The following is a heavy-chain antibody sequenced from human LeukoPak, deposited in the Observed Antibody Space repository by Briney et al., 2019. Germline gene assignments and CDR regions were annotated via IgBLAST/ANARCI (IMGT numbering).Heavy chain of an antibody. CDR1: GYTFNNFG. D-gene: IGHD2-15*01. J-gene: IGHJ4*02. CDR3: SRSYYSSSWYYFDH. Sequence: ASVKVSCKTSGYTFNNFGITWVRQAPGQGPEWIGWISIGDGRTHYGRKFQDRVSMTREMSSNSAFLELSSLRSDDTAVYFCSRSYYSSSWYYFDHWGQGTLVIVSS. CDR2: ISIGDGRT. V-gene: IGHV1-18*01.